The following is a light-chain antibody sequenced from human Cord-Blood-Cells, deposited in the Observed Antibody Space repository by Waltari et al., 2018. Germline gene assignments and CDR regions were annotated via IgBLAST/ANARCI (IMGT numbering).Light chain of an antibody. Sequence: QSALTQPASVSGSPGQXXXXXXXGTSXDVGXYNLXSLYQQHPGKAPKLMIYEGSKRPSGVSNRFSGSKSGNTASLTISGLQAEDEADYYCCSYAGSSTVVFGGGTKLTVL. CDR1: SXDVGXYNL. CDR3: CSYAGSSTVV. J-gene: IGLJ2*01. CDR2: EGS. V-gene: IGLV2-23*01.